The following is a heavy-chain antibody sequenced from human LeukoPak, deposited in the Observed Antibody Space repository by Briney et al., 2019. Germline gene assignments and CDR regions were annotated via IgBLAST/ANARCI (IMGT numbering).Heavy chain of an antibody. D-gene: IGHD6-19*01. CDR2: ISAYNGNT. V-gene: IGHV1-18*01. CDR3: ARDMNSSVFGLSYFDY. J-gene: IGHJ4*02. Sequence: ASVKVSCKASGYTFTSYGISWVRQAPGQGLEWMGWISAYNGNTSYAQKLQGRVTMTTDTSTSTAYMELRSLRSDDTAVYYCARDMNSSVFGLSYFDYWGQGTLVTVSS. CDR1: GYTFTSYG.